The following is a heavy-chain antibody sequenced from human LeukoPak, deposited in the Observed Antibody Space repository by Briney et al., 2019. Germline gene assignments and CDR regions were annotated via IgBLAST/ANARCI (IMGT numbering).Heavy chain of an antibody. J-gene: IGHJ4*02. CDR3: ATAGLRAGYSSGWFPFDY. Sequence: GASVKVSCKASGYTFTGYYMHWVRQAPGKGLEWMGGFDPEDGETIYAQKFQGRVTMTEDTSTDTAYMELSSLRSEDTAVYYCATAGLRAGYSSGWFPFDYWGQGTLVTVSS. CDR2: FDPEDGET. CDR1: GYTFTGYY. D-gene: IGHD6-19*01. V-gene: IGHV1-24*01.